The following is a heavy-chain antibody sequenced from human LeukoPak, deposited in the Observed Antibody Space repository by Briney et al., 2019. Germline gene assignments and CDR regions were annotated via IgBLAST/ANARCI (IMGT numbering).Heavy chain of an antibody. Sequence: ASVKVSCKVSGYTFTDYYIHSVRQAPGQGLEWMGWTSPKGAGAMSAQKFQGRITITGDTSTSTVYMELDRLTFDDTAVYYCARDNYGILDYWGQGTLVTVSS. CDR2: TSPKGAGA. D-gene: IGHD4-17*01. J-gene: IGHJ4*02. V-gene: IGHV1-2*02. CDR1: GYTFTDYY. CDR3: ARDNYGILDY.